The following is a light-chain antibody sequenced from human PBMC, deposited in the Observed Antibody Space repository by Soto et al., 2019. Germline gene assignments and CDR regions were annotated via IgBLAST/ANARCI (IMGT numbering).Light chain of an antibody. Sequence: QLTQSPSSLPASVGDRVTITCQASQDISNYLNWYQQKPGKAPELLINDASNLEMGVPSRFSGVGSGTDFTFTISSLQPEDIATYFCQQYDSLPITFGQGTRLEIK. CDR3: QQYDSLPIT. V-gene: IGKV1-33*01. CDR1: QDISNY. J-gene: IGKJ5*01. CDR2: DAS.